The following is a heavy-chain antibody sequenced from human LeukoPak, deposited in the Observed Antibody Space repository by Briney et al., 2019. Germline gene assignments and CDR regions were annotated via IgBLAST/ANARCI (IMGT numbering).Heavy chain of an antibody. D-gene: IGHD3-22*01. CDR3: ARDQNYYDTNTNYGIDC. V-gene: IGHV1-2*02. CDR2: INANNGAT. CDR1: GYTFTGHY. Sequence: ASVKVSCKTSGYTFTGHYIHWVRQAPGQGLEWMGWINANNGATHCAQKFQDRVTMTRDTSISTVYMELSRLTSDDTAVYYCARDQNYYDTNTNYGIDCWGQGTLVTVSS. J-gene: IGHJ4*02.